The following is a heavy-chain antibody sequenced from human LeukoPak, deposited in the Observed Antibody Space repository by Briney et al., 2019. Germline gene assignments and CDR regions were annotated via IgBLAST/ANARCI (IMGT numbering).Heavy chain of an antibody. J-gene: IGHJ4*02. CDR3: AKYPNYSGGSHFDY. V-gene: IGHV3-23*01. Sequence: GGSLRLPCAASGFTFSSYAMSWVRQAPGKGLEWVSAISGSGGSTYYADSVKGRFTISRDNSKNTLYLQMNSLRAEDTAVYYCAKYPNYSGGSHFDYWGQGTRVTVSS. CDR2: ISGSGGST. D-gene: IGHD2-15*01. CDR1: GFTFSSYA.